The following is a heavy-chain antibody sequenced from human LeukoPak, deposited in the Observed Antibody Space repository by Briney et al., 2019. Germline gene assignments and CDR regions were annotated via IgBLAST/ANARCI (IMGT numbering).Heavy chain of an antibody. D-gene: IGHD5-24*01. J-gene: IGHJ5*02. CDR3: ARGREVPGP. CDR1: GDSINSGGYY. V-gene: IGHV4-31*03. Sequence: SETLSLTCTVSGDSINSGGYYWSWIRQHPGKGLEWIGYIYYSGSTYYNPSLKSRVTISVDTSKNQFSLKLSSVTAADTAVYYCARGREVPGPWGQGTLVTVSS. CDR2: IYYSGST.